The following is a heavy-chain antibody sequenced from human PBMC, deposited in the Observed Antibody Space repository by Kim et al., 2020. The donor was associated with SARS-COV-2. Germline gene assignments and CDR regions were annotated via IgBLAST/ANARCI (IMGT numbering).Heavy chain of an antibody. CDR1: GFTFSSYG. CDR2: ISYDGSNK. J-gene: IGHJ3*02. CDR3: AKDWLQWLVMDAFDI. V-gene: IGHV3-30*18. D-gene: IGHD6-19*01. Sequence: GGSLRLSCAASGFTFSSYGMHWVRQAPGKGLEWVAVISYDGSNKYYADSVKGRFTISRDNAKNTLYLQMNSLRAEDTAVYYCAKDWLQWLVMDAFDIWGQGTMVTVSS.